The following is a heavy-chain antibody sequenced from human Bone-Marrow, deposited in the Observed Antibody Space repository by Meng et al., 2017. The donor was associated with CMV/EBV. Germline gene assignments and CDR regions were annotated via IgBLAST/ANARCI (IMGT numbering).Heavy chain of an antibody. J-gene: IGHJ6*02. CDR2: ISSSSSYI. CDR3: ARGGYSGYDYEHGMDV. Sequence: GGSLRLSCAASGFTVSSNYMSWVRQAPGKGLEWVSSISSSSSYIYYADSVKGRFTISRDNAKNSLYLQMNSLRAEDTAVYYCARGGYSGYDYEHGMDVWGQGTTVTVSS. D-gene: IGHD5-12*01. V-gene: IGHV3-21*01. CDR1: GFTVSSNY.